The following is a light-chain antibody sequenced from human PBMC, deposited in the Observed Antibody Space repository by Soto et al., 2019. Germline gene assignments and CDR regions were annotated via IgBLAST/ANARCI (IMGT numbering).Light chain of an antibody. CDR2: QAS. Sequence: DIQMTQSPSALSASVGDTVSITCRASQNVGPWLAWYQQKPGKAPEVLIYQASNLESGVPSRFSGIGSGTAVTLIINGLQPEDFATYFCQQYFILSSFGQGTKVEVK. CDR3: QQYFILSS. J-gene: IGKJ1*01. CDR1: QNVGPW. V-gene: IGKV1-5*03.